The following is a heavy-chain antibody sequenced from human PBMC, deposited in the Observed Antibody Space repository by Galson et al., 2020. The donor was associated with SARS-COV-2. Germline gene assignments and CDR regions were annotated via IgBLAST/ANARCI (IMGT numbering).Heavy chain of an antibody. D-gene: IGHD3-22*01. J-gene: IGHJ4*02. Sequence: SETLSLTCAVYGGSFSGYYWSWIRQPPGKGLEWIGKINHSGSTNYNPSLKSRVTISVDTSKSQFSLKLSSVTAADTALYYCARAVKHYYDSSAYYDYWGQGTLVTVSS. CDR3: ARAVKHYYDSSAYYDY. V-gene: IGHV4-34*01. CDR1: GGSFSGYY. CDR2: INHSGST.